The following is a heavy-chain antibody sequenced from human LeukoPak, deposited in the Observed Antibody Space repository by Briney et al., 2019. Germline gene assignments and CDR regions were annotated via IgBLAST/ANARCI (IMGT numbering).Heavy chain of an antibody. CDR3: ARKRDWSDP. CDR2: IYYTGNT. J-gene: IGHJ5*02. CDR1: GGSISNYY. Sequence: SETLSLTCTVSGGSISNYYWSWIRQPPGKGLEWIGYIYYTGNTNYNPSLKSRVTISVDTSKNQFSLKLSSVTAADTAVYYCARKRDWSDPWGQGTLVTVSS. V-gene: IGHV4-59*01.